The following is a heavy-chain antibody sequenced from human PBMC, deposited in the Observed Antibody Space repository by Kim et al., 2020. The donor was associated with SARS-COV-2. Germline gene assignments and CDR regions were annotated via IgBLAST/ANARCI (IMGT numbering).Heavy chain of an antibody. CDR3: AREEAVVPAANYYYYGMDV. D-gene: IGHD2-2*01. V-gene: IGHV3-30*01. J-gene: IGHJ6*02. Sequence: QFTIARDNSKNTLYLQMNSLRAEDTAVYYCAREEAVVPAANYYYYGMDVWGQGTTVTVSS.